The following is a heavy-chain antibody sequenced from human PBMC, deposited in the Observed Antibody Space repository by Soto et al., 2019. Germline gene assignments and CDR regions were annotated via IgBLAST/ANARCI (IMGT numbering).Heavy chain of an antibody. V-gene: IGHV4-59*01. CDR2: MYYSGST. CDR1: GDSISSYY. D-gene: IGHD1-26*01. J-gene: IGHJ4*02. CDR3: ARDMSGPFDH. Sequence: QVQLQESGPGLVKPSETLSLTCSVSGDSISSYYWSWIRQPPGKGLEWIGYMYYSGSTCYNPSLKSRVTISVDTSKNQFSLKVSSVTAADTAVYYCARDMSGPFDHWGQGTLVTVSS.